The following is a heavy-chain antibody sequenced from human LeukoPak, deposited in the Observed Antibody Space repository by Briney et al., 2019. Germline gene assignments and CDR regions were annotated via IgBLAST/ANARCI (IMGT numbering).Heavy chain of an antibody. D-gene: IGHD2-15*01. CDR3: ARDHGLVAEPAFDV. J-gene: IGHJ3*01. V-gene: IGHV3-48*03. Sequence: PGGSLRLSCAASGFTFSTYEMNWVRQAPGKGLEWVSFISSDGYSIYYADPVKGRFTISRDNAKNSLYLQMNSLRAEDTAVYYCARDHGLVAEPAFDVWGQGTMVTVSS. CDR1: GFTFSTYE. CDR2: ISSDGYSI.